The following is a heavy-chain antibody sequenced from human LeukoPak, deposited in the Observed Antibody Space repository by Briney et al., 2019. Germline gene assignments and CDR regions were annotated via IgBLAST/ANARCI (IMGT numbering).Heavy chain of an antibody. V-gene: IGHV3-21*01. D-gene: IGHD3-22*01. J-gene: IGHJ4*02. CDR1: GFTFDDYG. Sequence: GGSLRLSCAASGFTFDDYGMSWVRQAPGKGLEWVSSISSSSSYIYYADSVKGRFTVSRDNSKNTLYLQMNSLRAEDTAVYYCARGLDSSGYYNTDYWGQGTLVTVSS. CDR2: ISSSSSYI. CDR3: ARGLDSSGYYNTDY.